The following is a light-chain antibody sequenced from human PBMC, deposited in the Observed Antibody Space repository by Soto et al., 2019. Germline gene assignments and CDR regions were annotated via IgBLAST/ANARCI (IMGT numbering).Light chain of an antibody. V-gene: IGLV2-14*03. CDR1: MRDIGAYNL. CDR3: SSFTSKSTLI. CDR2: EVR. J-gene: IGLJ2*01. Sequence: QSALTQPASVSGSPGQSITISCAGTMRDIGAYNLVSWYQQHPGKAPQLIIYEVRNRPSGISFRFSGSKSGNTASPTISGRQAEDEADYYCSSFTSKSTLIFGGGTKVTVL.